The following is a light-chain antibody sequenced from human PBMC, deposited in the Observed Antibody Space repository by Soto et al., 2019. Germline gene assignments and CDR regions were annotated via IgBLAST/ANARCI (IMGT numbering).Light chain of an antibody. CDR2: DVS. Sequence: QSVLTQPASLSVSPGQSLTISCTGTSSDVGGYNYVSWYQQHPGKAPKLMIYDVSNRPSGVSNRFSGSKSGNTASLTISGLQAEDEADYYCSSYTSSSTPYVFGTGTKVTVL. V-gene: IGLV2-14*01. CDR3: SSYTSSSTPYV. J-gene: IGLJ1*01. CDR1: SSDVGGYNY.